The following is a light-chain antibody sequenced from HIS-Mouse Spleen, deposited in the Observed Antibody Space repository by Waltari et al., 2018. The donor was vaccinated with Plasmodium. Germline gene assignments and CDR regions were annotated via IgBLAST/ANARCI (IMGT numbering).Light chain of an antibody. J-gene: IGKJ1*01. CDR2: KAS. V-gene: IGKV1-5*03. CDR1: QSISSR. Sequence: DIQMTPSPSTLSASVGDIVTITCLASQSISSRLAWYQQKPVKDPKLLIYKASSLESGDPSRFSGRGSGTEFTLTISSLQPDDFATYYCQQYNRYSWTFGQGTKVEIK. CDR3: QQYNRYSWT.